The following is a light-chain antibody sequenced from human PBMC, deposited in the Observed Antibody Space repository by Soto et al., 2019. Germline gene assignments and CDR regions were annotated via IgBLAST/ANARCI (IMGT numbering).Light chain of an antibody. CDR3: QQRSNWPPT. V-gene: IGKV3-15*01. CDR1: QSVSIL. Sequence: EMGMSLCLAILSMSKRQRATLSCRASQSVSILLAWYQQKPGQAPRLLIHGATTRATGIPARFSGSGSGTEFTLTISSLQSEDFAVYYCQQRSNWPPTFGQGTLLEI. J-gene: IGKJ5*01. CDR2: GAT.